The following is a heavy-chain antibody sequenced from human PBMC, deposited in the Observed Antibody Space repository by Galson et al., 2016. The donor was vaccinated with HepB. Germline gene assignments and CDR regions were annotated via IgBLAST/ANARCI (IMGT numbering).Heavy chain of an antibody. V-gene: IGHV3-13*01. Sequence: SLRLSCAASGFTFSSYDMHWVRHATGKGLEWVSGIDTAGGTSYLGSVKGRFTISRESAKNSLYLQMNSLRVGDTAVYYCVREILLVVGYYGMDVWGQGTTVTVSS. CDR3: VREILLVVGYYGMDV. CDR1: GFTFSSYD. J-gene: IGHJ6*02. D-gene: IGHD5-18*01. CDR2: IDTAGGT.